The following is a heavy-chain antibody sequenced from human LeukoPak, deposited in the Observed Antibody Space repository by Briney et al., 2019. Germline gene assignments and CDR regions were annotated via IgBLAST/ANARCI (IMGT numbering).Heavy chain of an antibody. V-gene: IGHV3-48*01. CDR3: AKGLKGCSGGSCYYFFDF. CDR2: ISSSSSTI. J-gene: IGHJ4*02. Sequence: GGSLRLSCAASGFTFSSYSMNWVRQAPGKGLEWVSYISSSSSTIYYADSVKGRFTISRDNAKNSLYLQMNSLRAEDTAVYYCAKGLKGCSGGSCYYFFDFWGQGTLVTVSS. CDR1: GFTFSSYS. D-gene: IGHD2-15*01.